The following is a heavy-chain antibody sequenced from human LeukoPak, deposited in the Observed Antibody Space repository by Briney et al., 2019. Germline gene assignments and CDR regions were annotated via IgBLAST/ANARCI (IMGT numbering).Heavy chain of an antibody. CDR1: GFNVSRNY. Sequence: PGGCLRLSCAASGFNVSRNYMSWVRQAPGKGLEWVALISYDGGNKFYADSVRDRFTISRDNSKNTLFLQMNSLRIEDTAVYYCAKVFEVRGARQPKDYWGQGTLVIVSS. V-gene: IGHV3-30*18. CDR2: ISYDGGNK. J-gene: IGHJ4*02. D-gene: IGHD3-10*01. CDR3: AKVFEVRGARQPKDY.